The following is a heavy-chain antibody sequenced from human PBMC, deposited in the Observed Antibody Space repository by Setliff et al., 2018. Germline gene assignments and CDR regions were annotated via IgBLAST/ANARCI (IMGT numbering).Heavy chain of an antibody. J-gene: IGHJ4*02. Sequence: PSETLSLTCAVYGGPFSGYYWSWIRQPPGKGLEWIGEINHSGSTNYNPSLKSRVTISVDTSKNQFSLKVNSVTAADTAVYYCARGPCSSTSCYAAYWGQGTLVTVSS. CDR2: INHSGST. CDR3: ARGPCSSTSCYAAY. D-gene: IGHD2-2*01. V-gene: IGHV4-34*01. CDR1: GGPFSGYY.